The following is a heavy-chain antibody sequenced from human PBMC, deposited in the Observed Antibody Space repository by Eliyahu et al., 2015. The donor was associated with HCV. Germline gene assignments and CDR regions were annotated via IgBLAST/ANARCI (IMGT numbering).Heavy chain of an antibody. CDR2: IKSKTDGGTT. J-gene: IGHJ4*02. CDR1: GFTFSNAW. Sequence: EVQLVESGGGLVKPGGSLRLFCAASGFTFSNAWMSWVRQAPGKGLEWVGRIKSKTDGGTTDYAAPVKGRFTISRDDSKNTLYLQMNSLKTEDTAVYYCTTGSGWWWLAYYWGQGTLVTVSS. D-gene: IGHD2-15*01. V-gene: IGHV3-15*01. CDR3: TTGSGWWWLAYY.